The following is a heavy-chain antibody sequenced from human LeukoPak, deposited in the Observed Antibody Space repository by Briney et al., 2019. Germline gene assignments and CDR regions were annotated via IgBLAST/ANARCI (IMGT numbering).Heavy chain of an antibody. D-gene: IGHD2-21*01. J-gene: IGHJ4*02. CDR3: AIPHY. Sequence: GGSLRLSCAASGFTFSNYAMYWVRQAPGKGLEWVSAISATDANTYYADSVKGRFTISRDNSKNTLYLQVNSLRAEDTAVYYCAIPHYWGQGTLVTVSS. V-gene: IGHV3-23*01. CDR1: GFTFSNYA. CDR2: ISATDANT.